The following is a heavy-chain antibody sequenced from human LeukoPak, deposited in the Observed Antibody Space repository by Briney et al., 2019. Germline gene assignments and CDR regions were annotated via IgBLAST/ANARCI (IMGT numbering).Heavy chain of an antibody. J-gene: IGHJ4*02. CDR3: TSDEGEDTSY. V-gene: IGHV3-49*04. Sequence: PGGSLRLSCTGSGFIFGDYAMNWVRQAPGKGLEWVGVIRSKAYGGTAEYAASVKGRFTISRDDSKSIAYLRMSSLKTEDTAVYYCTSDEGEDTSYWGQGTLVTVSS. CDR2: IRSKAYGGTA. D-gene: IGHD1-26*01. CDR1: GFIFGDYA.